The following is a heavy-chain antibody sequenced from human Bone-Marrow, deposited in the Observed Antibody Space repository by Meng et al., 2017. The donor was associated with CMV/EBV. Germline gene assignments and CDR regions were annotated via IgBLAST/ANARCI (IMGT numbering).Heavy chain of an antibody. CDR1: GYTFTGYY. CDR3: ATDSGTPRNYYYYGMDV. V-gene: IGHV1-18*04. CDR2: ISAYNGNT. J-gene: IGHJ6*02. Sequence: ASVKVSCKASGYTFTGYYMHWVRQAPGQGLEWMGWISAYNGNTNYAQKLQGRVTMTTDTSTSTAYMELRSLRSDDTAVYYRATDSGTPRNYYYYGMDVWGQGSMVTVSS. D-gene: IGHD1-26*01.